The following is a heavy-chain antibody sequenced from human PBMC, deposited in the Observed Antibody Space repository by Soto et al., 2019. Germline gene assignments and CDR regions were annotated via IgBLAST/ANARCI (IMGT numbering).Heavy chain of an antibody. J-gene: IGHJ4*02. D-gene: IGHD3-10*01. CDR3: AKKVNSGSGSQYFDY. CDR1: GFTFSSYS. CDR2: FRAGGDDGTT. V-gene: IGHV3-23*01. Sequence: GGSLRLSCVASGFTFSSYSMSWVRQAPGKGLEWVSGFRAGGDDGTTYYADSVKGRFTISRDNSKNTLFLQMNSLRAEATAIYHCAKKVNSGSGSQYFDYFGQGTLVTVSS.